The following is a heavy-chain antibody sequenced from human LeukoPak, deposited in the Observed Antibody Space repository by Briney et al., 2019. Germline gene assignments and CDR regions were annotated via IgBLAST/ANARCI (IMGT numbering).Heavy chain of an antibody. Sequence: ASVKVSCKASGYTFTGYHMHWVRQAPGQGLEWMGRINPNSGGTNYAQKFQGRVTMTRDTSISTAYVELSRLRSDDTAVYYCARSLPEISYYDFWSGYWCFDYWGQGTLVTVSS. V-gene: IGHV1-2*06. D-gene: IGHD3-3*01. J-gene: IGHJ4*02. CDR3: ARSLPEISYYDFWSGYWCFDY. CDR2: INPNSGGT. CDR1: GYTFTGYH.